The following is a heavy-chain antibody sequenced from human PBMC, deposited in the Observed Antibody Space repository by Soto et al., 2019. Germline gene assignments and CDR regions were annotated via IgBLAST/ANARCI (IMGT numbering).Heavy chain of an antibody. J-gene: IGHJ5*02. D-gene: IGHD2-15*01. CDR3: ARNPYCSGGSCYGNWFEP. Sequence: SETLSLTCTVSGGSISSYYWSWIRQPPGKGLEWIGYIYYSGSTNYNPSLKSRVTISVDTSKNQFSLKLSSVTAADTAVYYCARNPYCSGGSCYGNWFEPWGQGTLVTVSS. CDR2: IYYSGST. V-gene: IGHV4-59*01. CDR1: GGSISSYY.